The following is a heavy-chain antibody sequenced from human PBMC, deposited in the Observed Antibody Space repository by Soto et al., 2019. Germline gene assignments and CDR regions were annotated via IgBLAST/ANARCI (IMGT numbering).Heavy chain of an antibody. CDR3: AKNYYFDC. CDR1: GFTFSSYA. CDR2: INRSGGSA. J-gene: IGHJ4*02. V-gene: IGHV3-23*01. D-gene: IGHD3-10*01. Sequence: GGALRLSCEASGFTFSSYAMSWVRQAPGKGLEWVSSINRSGGSANYADSVKGRFTISRDDSKSILSLQMNSLRAEDTSIYYCAKNYYFDCWGQGTLVPVSS.